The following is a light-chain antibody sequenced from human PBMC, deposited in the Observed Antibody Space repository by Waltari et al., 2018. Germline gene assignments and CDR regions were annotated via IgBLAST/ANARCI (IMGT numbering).Light chain of an antibody. CDR1: HSISSW. J-gene: IGKJ2*01. CDR3: QQYNSYLVT. CDR2: KAS. Sequence: DIQMTQSPSTLSASVGDRVTITCRASHSISSWLSWYQQKPGKAPTLLIYKASSLESGVPSRFTGSGSGTEFTLTISSLQPDDFATYYCQQYNSYLVTFGQGTKLEIK. V-gene: IGKV1-5*03.